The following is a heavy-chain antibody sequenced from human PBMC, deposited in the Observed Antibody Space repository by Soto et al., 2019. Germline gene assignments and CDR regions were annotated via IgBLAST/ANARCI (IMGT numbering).Heavy chain of an antibody. Sequence: QVQLQESGPGLVKPSETLSLTCTVSGGSVSSGNYYWSWIRQPPGKGLEWIGYFYYTGSINYNPSLTSRVTISIDASKNQFSLRLSSVTAADTAVYYCARSMFYSDGSNYSPFDYWGQGTLVTVSS. D-gene: IGHD3-22*01. CDR2: FYYTGSI. CDR1: GGSVSSGNYY. J-gene: IGHJ4*02. CDR3: ARSMFYSDGSNYSPFDY. V-gene: IGHV4-61*01.